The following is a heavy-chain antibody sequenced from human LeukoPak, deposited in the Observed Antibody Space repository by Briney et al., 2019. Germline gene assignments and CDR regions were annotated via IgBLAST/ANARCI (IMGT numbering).Heavy chain of an antibody. D-gene: IGHD1-26*01. CDR1: GYTFTSYA. J-gene: IGHJ4*02. CDR2: INAGNGNT. V-gene: IGHV1-3*01. CDR3: ASGVLSGSYWAVRYYFDY. Sequence: ASVKVSYKASGYTFTSYAMHWVRQAPGQRLEWMGWINAGNGNTKYSQKFQGRVTITRDTSASTAYMELSSLRSEDTAVYYCASGVLSGSYWAVRYYFDYWGQGTLVTVSS.